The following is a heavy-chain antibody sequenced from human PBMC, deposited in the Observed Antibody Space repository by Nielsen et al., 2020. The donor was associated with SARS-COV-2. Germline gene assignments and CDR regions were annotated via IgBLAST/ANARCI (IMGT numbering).Heavy chain of an antibody. CDR2: ISYDGSVK. V-gene: IGHV3-30*18. CDR3: AKSGNFFFLGESRLMDV. Sequence: GGSLRLSCVASGFTFNNFGMHWVRQAPGKGLEWLAVISYDGSVKYYRDSLEGRFTISRDSSKRTVCLQLSGLRIEDTAVYYCAKSGNFFFLGESRLMDVWGQGATVTVS. D-gene: IGHD2/OR15-2a*01. CDR1: GFTFNNFG. J-gene: IGHJ6*02.